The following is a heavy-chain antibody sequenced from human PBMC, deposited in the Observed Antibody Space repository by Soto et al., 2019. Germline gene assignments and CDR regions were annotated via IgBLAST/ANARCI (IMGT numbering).Heavy chain of an antibody. J-gene: IGHJ4*02. CDR1: GGSISSSTYF. V-gene: IGHV4-39*02. D-gene: IGHD3-10*01. CDR2: IQHSGAT. Sequence: QLQLQESGPGLVKPSETLSLTCTVSGGSISSSTYFWAWIRQPPGKVLEWIGSIQHSGATFYRPSLSSRVTISVDTFQNHFSLKLNSVTAADTAVYYCLRELAGAGDYWGQGALVTVSS. CDR3: LRELAGAGDY.